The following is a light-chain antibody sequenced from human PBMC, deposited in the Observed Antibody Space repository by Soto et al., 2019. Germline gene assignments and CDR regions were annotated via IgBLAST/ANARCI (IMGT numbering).Light chain of an antibody. V-gene: IGLV1-40*01. CDR2: GNI. CDR3: QSYDSSLSTHVV. J-gene: IGLJ2*01. Sequence: QSVLTQPPSVSGAPGQRVTISCTGSSSNIGAGYDVHWYQQLPGTAPKLLIYGNINRPSGVPDRFSGSNSGTSASLAITGLQAEDEADYYCQSYDSSLSTHVVFGGGTKVTVL. CDR1: SSNIGAGYD.